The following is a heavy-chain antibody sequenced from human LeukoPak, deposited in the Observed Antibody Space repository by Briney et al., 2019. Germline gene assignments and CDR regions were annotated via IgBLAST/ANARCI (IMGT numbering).Heavy chain of an antibody. CDR2: FDPEDGET. CDR1: GYTLTGLS. CDR3: ATVATVTSDAFDI. V-gene: IGHV1-24*01. D-gene: IGHD4-11*01. J-gene: IGHJ3*02. Sequence: ASVKVSCKVSGYTLTGLSMHWVRQAPGKGLEWMGGFDPEDGETIYAQKFQGRVTMTEDTSTDTAYMELSSLRSEDTAVYYCATVATVTSDAFDIWGQGTMVTVSS.